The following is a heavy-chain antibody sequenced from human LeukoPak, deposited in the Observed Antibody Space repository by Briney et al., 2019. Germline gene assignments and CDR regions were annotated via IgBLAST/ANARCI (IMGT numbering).Heavy chain of an antibody. CDR2: IYYTGRT. CDR3: ARRIESLYYFDY. J-gene: IGHJ4*02. D-gene: IGHD2-8*01. CDR1: GGSVSSSGNY. V-gene: IGHV4-61*08. Sequence: SETLSLTCAVSGGSVSSSGNYWSWIRQPPGKGLEWIAYIYYTGRTNYNPSLKSRVTISLDTSNSQFSLKLSSVTAADTAVYYCARRIESLYYFDYWGQGTLVTVSS.